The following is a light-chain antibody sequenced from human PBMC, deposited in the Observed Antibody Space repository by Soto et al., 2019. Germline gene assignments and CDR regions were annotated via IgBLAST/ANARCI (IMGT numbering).Light chain of an antibody. V-gene: IGKV3-20*01. CDR3: QQYSSALGT. Sequence: EIELTQSPASLSLSPGERATLSCRASQSVSSSYLAWYQQKPGQAPRLLIYGASRRATGIPDRFSGSGSGTDFTLTISRLEPEDFVVYYCQQYSSALGTFGRGTKVEIK. J-gene: IGKJ4*01. CDR2: GAS. CDR1: QSVSSSY.